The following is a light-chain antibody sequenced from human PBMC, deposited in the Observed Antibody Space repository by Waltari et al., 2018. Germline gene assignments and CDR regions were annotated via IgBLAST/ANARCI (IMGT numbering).Light chain of an antibody. CDR3: QQSYSTSSYT. J-gene: IGKJ2*01. Sequence: DIQMTQPPSSLSASVGDRVTITCRASQSIRRYLNWYQQKPGKAPKLLIYAASSLQSVVPSRFSCSGSGTDFTLTISSLQPEDFATYYCQQSYSTSSYTFGQGTKLEIK. V-gene: IGKV1-39*01. CDR1: QSIRRY. CDR2: AAS.